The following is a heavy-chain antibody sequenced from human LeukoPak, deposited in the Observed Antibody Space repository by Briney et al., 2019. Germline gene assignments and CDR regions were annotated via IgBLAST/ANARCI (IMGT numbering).Heavy chain of an antibody. CDR3: ARAVVAAGTDAFDI. CDR2: ISADNGNT. J-gene: IGHJ3*02. D-gene: IGHD2-15*01. V-gene: IGHV1-18*01. Sequence: ASVKVSCKASGYTFTIYGISWVRQAPGQGLEWMGWISADNGNTKYPQNLQGRVTMTTDTSTSTAYMELRSLRSDDTAVYYCARAVVAAGTDAFDIWGQGTMVTVSS. CDR1: GYTFTIYG.